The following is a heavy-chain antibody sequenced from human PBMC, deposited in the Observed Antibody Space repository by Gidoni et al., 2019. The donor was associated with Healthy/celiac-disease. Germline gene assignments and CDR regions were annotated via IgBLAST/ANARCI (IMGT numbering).Heavy chain of an antibody. CDR1: GGSISSYY. J-gene: IGHJ3*02. D-gene: IGHD7-27*01. Sequence: QVQLQESGPGLVKPSETLSLTCTVSGGSISSYYWSWIRQPPGKGLEWIGYIYYSGSTNYNPSLKSRVTISVDTSKNQFSLKLSSVTAADTAVYYCARVEVNWGPDAFDIWGQGTMVTVSS. V-gene: IGHV4-59*01. CDR2: IYYSGST. CDR3: ARVEVNWGPDAFDI.